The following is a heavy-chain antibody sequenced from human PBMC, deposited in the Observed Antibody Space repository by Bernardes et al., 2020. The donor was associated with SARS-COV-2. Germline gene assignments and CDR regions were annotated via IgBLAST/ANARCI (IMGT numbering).Heavy chain of an antibody. D-gene: IGHD3-3*01. CDR1: GYTFTSYG. CDR2: ISAYNGNT. J-gene: IGHJ5*02. Sequence: ASMKVSCKASGYTFTSYGISWVRQAPGQGLEWMGWISAYNGNTNYAQKLQGRVTMTTDTSTSTAYMELRSLRSDDTAVYYCARSDGYEIFGVVIHAPRFDPWGQGTLVTVSS. CDR3: ARSDGYEIFGVVIHAPRFDP. V-gene: IGHV1-18*01.